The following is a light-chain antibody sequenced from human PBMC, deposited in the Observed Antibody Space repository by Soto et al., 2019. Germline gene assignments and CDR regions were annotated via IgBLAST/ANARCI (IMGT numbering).Light chain of an antibody. CDR1: QSVSSSF. CDR3: QRTYNAPFT. CDR2: GAS. Sequence: EVVLTQSPGTLSLSPGGRATLSCRASQSVSSSFLAWYQQKPGQAPRLLIYGASSRATGIPDRFSGSGSGTDFTLTINRLEPEDFATYYCQRTYNAPFTFGPGTKVSIK. V-gene: IGKV3-20*01. J-gene: IGKJ3*01.